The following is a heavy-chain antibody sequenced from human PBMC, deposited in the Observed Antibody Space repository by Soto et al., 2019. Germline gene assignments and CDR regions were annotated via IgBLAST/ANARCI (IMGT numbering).Heavy chain of an antibody. V-gene: IGHV1-69*13. D-gene: IGHD3-3*01. CDR3: ARAPILVGETTYENYFDY. CDR1: GGTFSNFV. J-gene: IGHJ4*02. Sequence: VASVKVSCKASGGTFSNFVISWVRQAPGQGLDWMGGNIPIFGTANYAQKFQGRVTIIADESTGTTYMELTSLRSEDTAVYYCARAPILVGETTYENYFDYWGQGTLVTVSS. CDR2: NIPIFGTA.